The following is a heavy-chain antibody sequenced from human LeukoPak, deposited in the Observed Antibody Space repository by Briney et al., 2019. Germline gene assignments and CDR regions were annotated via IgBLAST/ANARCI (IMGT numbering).Heavy chain of an antibody. CDR2: TRDKANSYTT. CDR3: ARVGPNWGWDDS. V-gene: IGHV3-72*01. Sequence: GGSLRLSCAASGFIFSDHYIDWVRQRPGEGLEWVGRTRDKANSYTTYYAASVKGRFTISREDSKNSLYLQMNSLKAEDTAVYYCARVGPNWGWDDSWGQGTRVTVSS. D-gene: IGHD7-27*01. J-gene: IGHJ4*02. CDR1: GFIFSDHY.